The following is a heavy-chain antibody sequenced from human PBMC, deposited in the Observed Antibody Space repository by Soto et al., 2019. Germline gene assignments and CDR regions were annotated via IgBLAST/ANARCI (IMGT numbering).Heavy chain of an antibody. Sequence: QVQLVQSGAEVKQPGASVTVSCKASGYTFTTYYLHWVRQAPGQGLEWMGSINPNTGDTNYAQTFQGRVTMTRDRSITTAYMELSRLTSDDTAVYYCARVEMWLDPRRGNFDNWGQGTLVTVSS. J-gene: IGHJ4*02. CDR2: INPNTGDT. D-gene: IGHD6-19*01. CDR3: ARVEMWLDPRRGNFDN. V-gene: IGHV1-2*02. CDR1: GYTFTTYY.